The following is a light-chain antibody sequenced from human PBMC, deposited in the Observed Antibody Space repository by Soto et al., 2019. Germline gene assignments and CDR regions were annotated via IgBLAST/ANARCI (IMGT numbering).Light chain of an antibody. J-gene: IGLJ3*02. CDR2: END. CDR1: NSNIGNNY. CDR3: GTWDSSLSAGM. V-gene: IGLV1-51*01. Sequence: QSVLTQPPSVSAAPGQKVTISCSGSNSNIGNNYVSWYQQIPGTAPKVLIYENDKRPSGIPDRFSGSKSGTSATLGITGLQTGDEADYYCGTWDSSLSAGMFGGGTQLTVL.